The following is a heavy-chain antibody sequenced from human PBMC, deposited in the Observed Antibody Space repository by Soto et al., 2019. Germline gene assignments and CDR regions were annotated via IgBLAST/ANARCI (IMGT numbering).Heavy chain of an antibody. V-gene: IGHV3-7*05. CDR3: ARELQLWSQGYYGMDV. Sequence: GGSLRLSCAASGFTFSSYWMSWVRQAPGKGLEWVANIKQDGSEKYYVDSVKGRFTISRDNAKNSLYLQMNSLRAEDTAVYYCARELQLWSQGYYGMDVWGQGTTVTVSS. CDR1: GFTFSSYW. J-gene: IGHJ6*02. D-gene: IGHD5-18*01. CDR2: IKQDGSEK.